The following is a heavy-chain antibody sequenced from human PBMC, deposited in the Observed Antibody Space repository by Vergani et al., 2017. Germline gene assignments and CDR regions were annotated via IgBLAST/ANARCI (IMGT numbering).Heavy chain of an antibody. CDR1: GGSISSYY. CDR2: IYYSGST. CDR3: ARGETRYDFWSGSDNWFDP. V-gene: IGHV4-59*01. J-gene: IGHJ5*02. Sequence: QVQLQESGPGLVKPSETLSLTCTVSGGSISSYYWSWIRQPPGKGLEWIGYIYYSGSTNYNPSLKSRVTISVDTSKNQFSLKLSSVTAADTAVYYCARGETRYDFWSGSDNWFDPWGQGTLVTVSS. D-gene: IGHD3-3*01.